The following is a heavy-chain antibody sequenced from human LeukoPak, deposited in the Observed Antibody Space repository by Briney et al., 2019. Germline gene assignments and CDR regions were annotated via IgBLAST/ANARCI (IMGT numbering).Heavy chain of an antibody. CDR2: ISAYNGNT. J-gene: IGHJ4*02. V-gene: IGHV1-18*04. CDR1: GYTFTNYV. D-gene: IGHD2-21*01. CDR3: AREHIFERSRVDY. Sequence: GASVKVSCKASGYTFTNYVINWVRRAPGQGLEWVGWISAYNGNTNYTQKFQGRLTITMDTSTSTAYMELRSLRSDDTAVYFCAREHIFERSRVDYWGQGTLVTVSS.